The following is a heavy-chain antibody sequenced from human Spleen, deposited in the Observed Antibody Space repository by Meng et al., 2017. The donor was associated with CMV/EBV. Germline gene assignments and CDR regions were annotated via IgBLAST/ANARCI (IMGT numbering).Heavy chain of an antibody. CDR2: IYYSGST. Sequence: SETLSLTCTVSGGSISSVHYYLKWIRQPPGKGLEWIGYIYYSGSTHYNPSLKSRIIISVDTSKKYFSLKLTSVTAADTAVYYCARDYYDSFFDIWGQETMVTVSS. J-gene: IGHJ3*02. CDR1: GGSISSVHYY. V-gene: IGHV4-30-4*01. D-gene: IGHD3-22*01. CDR3: ARDYYDSFFDI.